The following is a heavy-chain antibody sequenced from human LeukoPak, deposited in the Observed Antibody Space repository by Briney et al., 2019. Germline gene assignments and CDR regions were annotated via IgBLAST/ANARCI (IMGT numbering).Heavy chain of an antibody. CDR3: AKVRSMIVVVRDAFDI. CDR1: GFTFRSYA. V-gene: IGHV3-23*01. J-gene: IGHJ3*02. CDR2: ISGSGGST. D-gene: IGHD3-22*01. Sequence: GGSLRLSCAASGFTFRSYAMSWVRQAPGKGLEWVSVISGSGGSTYYADSVKGRFTVSRDNSKNTLHLQVNSLRAEDTAVYYCAKVRSMIVVVRDAFDIWGQGTMVTVSS.